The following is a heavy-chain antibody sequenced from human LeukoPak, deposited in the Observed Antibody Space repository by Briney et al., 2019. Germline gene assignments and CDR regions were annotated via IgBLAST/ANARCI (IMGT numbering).Heavy chain of an antibody. J-gene: IGHJ4*02. D-gene: IGHD3-22*01. Sequence: PGGSLRLSCAASGFTLSDHNIDWVRQAPGKGLEWVGRSRNKANRYTTEYAASVKGRFTISRDDSQNSLYLQMNSLRTEDTAVYYCARTYRYYSSGYYVDYWGQGTLVTVSS. CDR3: ARTYRYYSSGYYVDY. CDR2: SRNKANRYTT. V-gene: IGHV3-72*01. CDR1: GFTLSDHN.